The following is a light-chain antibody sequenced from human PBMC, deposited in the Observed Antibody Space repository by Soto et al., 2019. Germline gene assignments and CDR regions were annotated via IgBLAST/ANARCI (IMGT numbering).Light chain of an antibody. CDR1: QSIRSY. V-gene: IGKV1-39*01. J-gene: IGKJ5*01. CDR2: SVS. CDR3: QQGYSTPT. Sequence: IQMTQSPSWLSASVGDRVTVVVRASQSIRSYLNWYQQKPGKAPKVLIYSVSTLGTGVPSRFSGSGSRTDFTLTISSLQPEDNATYFCQQGYSTPTCGQGTRPEIK.